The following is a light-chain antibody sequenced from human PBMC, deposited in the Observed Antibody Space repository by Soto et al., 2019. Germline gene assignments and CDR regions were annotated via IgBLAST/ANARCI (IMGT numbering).Light chain of an antibody. Sequence: QSALTQPASVSGSPGQSITISCTGTSSDVGGYNYVSWYQQHPGKAHKLKIYDVSNRPSGVSNRFSGSKSSNTASPTISRLQAEDDADYYCSSYTSISTLVFGTGTKVTVL. CDR1: SSDVGGYNY. CDR3: SSYTSISTLV. J-gene: IGLJ1*01. CDR2: DVS. V-gene: IGLV2-14*01.